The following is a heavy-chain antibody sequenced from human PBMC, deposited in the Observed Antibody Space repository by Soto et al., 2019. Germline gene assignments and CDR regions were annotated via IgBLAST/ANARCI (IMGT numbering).Heavy chain of an antibody. CDR3: AKAPGSGWLFDY. CDR2: ISRSGGTT. D-gene: IGHD6-19*01. J-gene: IGHJ4*02. CDR1: GFTFSSFA. Sequence: EVQLLESGGGLVQPGGSLRLSCAASGFTFSSFAMSWVRQAPGKGLEWVSGISRSGGTTYYADSVKGRFTISRDNSKHTLYLQVNSLRAEDTAVYYCAKAPGSGWLFDYWCQGTLVTVSS. V-gene: IGHV3-23*01.